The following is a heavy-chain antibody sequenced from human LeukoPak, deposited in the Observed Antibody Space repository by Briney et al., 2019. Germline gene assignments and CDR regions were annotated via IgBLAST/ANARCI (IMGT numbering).Heavy chain of an antibody. J-gene: IGHJ4*02. CDR1: GFTFGDYA. V-gene: IGHV3-49*03. CDR2: TKNKTNRGTT. D-gene: IGHD1-1*01. Sequence: PGGSLRLSCTASGFTFGDYAMSWFRQAPGKGLEWVGFTKNKTNRGTTEYAASVKGRSTISRDDSKSIAYLQMNSLKTEDTAVYYCAKATGTLGNWGQGTLVTVSS. CDR3: AKATGTLGN.